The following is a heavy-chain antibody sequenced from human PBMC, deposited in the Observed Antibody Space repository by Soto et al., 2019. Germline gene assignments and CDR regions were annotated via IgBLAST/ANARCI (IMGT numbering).Heavy chain of an antibody. D-gene: IGHD2-2*01. CDR3: YSYIVVVPATMPAPY. Sequence: GGSLRLSCASSGVNFISYGMHWVRQATGKGLEWVAVIWYDGSNKYYADSVKGRFTISRDNSKNTLYLQMNSLKAEDTAVYYFYSYIVVVPATMPAPYWGQGTLVTVSS. CDR1: GVNFISYG. CDR2: IWYDGSNK. J-gene: IGHJ4*02. V-gene: IGHV3-33*01.